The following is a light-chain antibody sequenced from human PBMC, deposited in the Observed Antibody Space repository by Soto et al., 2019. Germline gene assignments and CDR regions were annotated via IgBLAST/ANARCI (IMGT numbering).Light chain of an antibody. J-gene: IGKJ5*01. CDR3: QQRSNWHPIT. CDR1: ESVSSK. V-gene: IGKV3D-11*02. Sequence: EIVMTQSPDTLSVSPGERATVSCGASESVSSKLAWYQQKPGQAPRLLIYGASNRAAGIPARFSGSGSGTDFTLTINSLETEDFAVYYCQQRSNWHPITFGHGTRLEIK. CDR2: GAS.